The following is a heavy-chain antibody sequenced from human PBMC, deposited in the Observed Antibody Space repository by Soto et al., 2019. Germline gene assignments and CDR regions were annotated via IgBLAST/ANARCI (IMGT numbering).Heavy chain of an antibody. J-gene: IGHJ4*02. V-gene: IGHV3-74*01. Sequence: EVQLVESGGGLVQPGGSLRLSCAASGFTISSYWMHWVRQAPGKGLAWVSRINTDGSSTSYADSVKGRFTTSRDNAKNTLYLQMNSLRAEDTAVYYCTRRLSVVGTSSFDYWGQGTLVTVSS. CDR3: TRRLSVVGTSSFDY. D-gene: IGHD2-15*01. CDR1: GFTISSYW. CDR2: INTDGSST.